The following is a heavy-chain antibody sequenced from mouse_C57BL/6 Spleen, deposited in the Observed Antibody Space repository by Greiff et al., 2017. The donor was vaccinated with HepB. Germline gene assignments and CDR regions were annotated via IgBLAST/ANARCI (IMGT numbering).Heavy chain of an antibody. D-gene: IGHD1-1*01. CDR1: GYTFTSYW. CDR3: ARAHYYGSSYDY. Sequence: QVHVKQPGAELVKPGASVKMSCKASGYTFTSYWITWVKQRPGQGLEWIGDIYPGSGSTNYNEKFKSKATLTVDTSSSTAYMQLSSLTSEDSAVYYCARAHYYGSSYDYWGQGTTLTVSS. J-gene: IGHJ2*01. V-gene: IGHV1-55*01. CDR2: IYPGSGST.